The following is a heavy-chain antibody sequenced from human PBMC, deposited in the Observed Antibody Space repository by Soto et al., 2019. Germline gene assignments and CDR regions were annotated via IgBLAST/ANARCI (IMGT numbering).Heavy chain of an antibody. J-gene: IGHJ4*02. V-gene: IGHV4-59*11. CDR2: VYYSGST. Sequence: SETLYVTCAVCGGSMSGHYCSWIRQFPGKGLEWIGYVYYSGSTVYNPSLESRVTISTDTSKNQFSLRLSSVTAADTAVYYCAPDWNFDYWGQGTLVTVSS. CDR3: APDWNFDY. CDR1: GGSMSGHY. D-gene: IGHD2-21*01.